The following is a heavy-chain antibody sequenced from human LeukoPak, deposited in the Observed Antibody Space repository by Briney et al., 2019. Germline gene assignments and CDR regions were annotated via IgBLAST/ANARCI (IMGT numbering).Heavy chain of an antibody. D-gene: IGHD4-17*01. J-gene: IGHJ4*02. Sequence: SVKVSCKASGGTFSSYAISWVRQAPGQGLEWMGGIIPIFGTANYAQKFQGRVTITADESTSTAYMELSSLRSEDTAVYYCARSTTVTTTPFDYWGQGTLVTVSS. CDR3: ARSTTVTTTPFDY. CDR1: GGTFSSYA. CDR2: IIPIFGTA. V-gene: IGHV1-69*01.